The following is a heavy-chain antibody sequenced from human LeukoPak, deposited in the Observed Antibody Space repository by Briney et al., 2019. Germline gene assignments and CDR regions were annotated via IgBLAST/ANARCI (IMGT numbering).Heavy chain of an antibody. CDR2: IYYSGST. V-gene: IGHV4-31*03. CDR1: GGSISSGGYY. J-gene: IGHJ4*02. Sequence: SQTLSLTCTVSGGSISSGGYYWSWIRQHPGKGLEWIGYIYYSGSTYYNPSLKSRVTISVDTSKNQFSLKLSSVTAADTAVHYCARGTLWSGYYVDYWGQGTLVTVSS. D-gene: IGHD3-3*01. CDR3: ARGTLWSGYYVDY.